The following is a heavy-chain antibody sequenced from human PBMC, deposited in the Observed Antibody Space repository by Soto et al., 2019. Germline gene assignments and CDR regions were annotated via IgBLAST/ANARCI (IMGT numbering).Heavy chain of an antibody. J-gene: IGHJ5*02. CDR3: ARDLPAIAAAGTGWFDP. CDR2: IYTSGST. D-gene: IGHD6-13*01. CDR1: GGSISSYY. Sequence: PSETLSLTCTVSGGSISSYYWSWIRQPAGKGLEWIGRIYTSGSTNYNPSLKSRVTMSVDTSKNQFSLKLSSVTAADTAVYYCARDLPAIAAAGTGWFDPWGQGTLVTVS. V-gene: IGHV4-4*07.